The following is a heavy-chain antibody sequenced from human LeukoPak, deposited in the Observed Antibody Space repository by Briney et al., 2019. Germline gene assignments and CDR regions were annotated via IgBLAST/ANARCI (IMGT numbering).Heavy chain of an antibody. CDR2: ISYDGSNK. CDR3: ARARQDWQQLVLDIYYGMDV. J-gene: IGHJ6*02. V-gene: IGHV3-30-3*01. D-gene: IGHD6-13*01. CDR1: GFTFSSYA. Sequence: QSGGSLRLSCAASGFTFSSYAMHWVRQAPGKGLEWVAVISYDGSNKYYADSVKGRFTISRDNSKNTLYLQMNSLRAEDTAVYCCARARQDWQQLVLDIYYGMDVWGQGTTVTVSS.